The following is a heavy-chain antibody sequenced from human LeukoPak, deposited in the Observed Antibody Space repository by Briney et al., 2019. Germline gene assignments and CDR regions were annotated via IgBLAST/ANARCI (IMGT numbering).Heavy chain of an antibody. V-gene: IGHV4-39*07. Sequence: PSETLSLTCTVSGGSISSSSYYWGWIRQPPGKGLEWIGSIYYSGSTYYNPSLKSRVTISVDTSKNQFSLKLSSVTAADTAVYYCARDSSGWALHPSYFDYWGQGTLVTVSS. CDR2: IYYSGST. CDR3: ARDSSGWALHPSYFDY. CDR1: GGSISSSSYY. D-gene: IGHD6-19*01. J-gene: IGHJ4*02.